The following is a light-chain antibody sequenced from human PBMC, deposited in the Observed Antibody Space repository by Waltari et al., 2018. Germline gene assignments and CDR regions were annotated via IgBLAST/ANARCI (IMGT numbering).Light chain of an antibody. V-gene: IGKV1-39*01. CDR1: QSIDSY. J-gene: IGKJ4*01. CDR3: QQSYSTPVT. Sequence: DIQMTQSPSSLSASVGDRVTITCRASQSIDSYLNWYQQKPGKAPKVLIYAASSLQRGVPPRFSGSVSGTEFTFTISSLEPEDFATYYCQQSYSTPVTFGGGTKVDMK. CDR2: AAS.